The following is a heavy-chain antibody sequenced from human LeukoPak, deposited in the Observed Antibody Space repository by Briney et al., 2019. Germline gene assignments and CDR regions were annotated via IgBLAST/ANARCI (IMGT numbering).Heavy chain of an antibody. CDR3: ARENPVPAALINWFGP. CDR2: IYYSGST. CDR1: GGSISSGSYY. D-gene: IGHD2-2*01. Sequence: SETLSLTCTVSGGSISSGSYYWSWIRQPPGKGLEWIGYIYYSGSTNYNPSLKSRVTISVDTSKNQFSLKLSSVAAADTAVYYCARENPVPAALINWFGPWGQGTLVTVSS. J-gene: IGHJ5*02. V-gene: IGHV4-61*01.